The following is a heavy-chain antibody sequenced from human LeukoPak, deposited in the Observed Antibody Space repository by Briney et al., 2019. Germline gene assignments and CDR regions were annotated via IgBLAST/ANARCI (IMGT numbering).Heavy chain of an antibody. J-gene: IGHJ4*02. CDR2: ISADGGST. CDR1: GFTFSNYP. D-gene: IGHD2-2*02. CDR3: ARGDCGTTSCYIDS. V-gene: IGHV3-23*01. Sequence: GGSLRLSCGASGFTFSNYPMTWVRQAPGKGLEWVSAISADGGSTYYADSVKGRFTISRDNSKNTVYLQMNSLRAEDTAVYYCARGDCGTTSCYIDSWGQGTLVTVSS.